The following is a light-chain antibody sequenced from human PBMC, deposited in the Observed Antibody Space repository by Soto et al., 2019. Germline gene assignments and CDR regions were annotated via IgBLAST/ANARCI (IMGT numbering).Light chain of an antibody. CDR2: DVS. Sequence: QSALTQPRSVSGSPGQSGTISCTGTSNDVGGYNFVSWYQQHPGKVPKLFIYDVSRRPSGVPDRFSGSKSGNTASLTISGLQAEEEADYYCSSYAGSYTLVFGGGTKVTVL. J-gene: IGLJ2*01. V-gene: IGLV2-11*01. CDR1: SNDVGGYNF. CDR3: SSYAGSYTLV.